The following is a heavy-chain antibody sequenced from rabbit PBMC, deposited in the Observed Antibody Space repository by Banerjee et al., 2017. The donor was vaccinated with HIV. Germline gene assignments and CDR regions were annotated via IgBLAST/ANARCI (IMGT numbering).Heavy chain of an antibody. CDR2: IYAGSSGST. CDR3: ARDPTGSSYYSNL. CDR1: GFSFSSGYD. Sequence: QQLVESGGGLVKPGASLTLTCTASGFSFSSGYDMCWVRQAPGKGLEWIACIYAGSSGSTYYASWAKGRFTISKTSSTTVTLQMTSLTAADTATYFCARDPTGSSYYSNLWGPGTLVTVS. D-gene: IGHD8-1*01. V-gene: IGHV1S40*01. J-gene: IGHJ4*01.